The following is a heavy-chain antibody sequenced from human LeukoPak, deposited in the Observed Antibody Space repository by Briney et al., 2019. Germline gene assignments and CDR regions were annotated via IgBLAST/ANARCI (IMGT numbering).Heavy chain of an antibody. CDR1: GGSISSSSYY. CDR3: ARGQLLCPPFDY. J-gene: IGHJ4*02. V-gene: IGHV4-39*01. D-gene: IGHD2-2*01. CDR2: IYYSGST. Sequence: PSETLSLTCTLSGGSISSSSYYWGWIRQPPGKGLEWIGSIYYSGSTYYNPSLKSRVTISVDTSKNQFSLKLSTVTAAETAVYYYARGQLLCPPFDYWGQGTLVTVSS.